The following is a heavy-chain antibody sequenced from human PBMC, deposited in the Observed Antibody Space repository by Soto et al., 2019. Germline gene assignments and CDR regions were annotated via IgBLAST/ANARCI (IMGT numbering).Heavy chain of an antibody. V-gene: IGHV3-66*01. CDR2: IYSGGST. CDR1: GFTVCSNY. D-gene: IGHD6-13*01. CDR3: EGWGIAAADAFDI. J-gene: IGHJ3*02. Sequence: GGSLRLSCAASGFTVCSNYMSWVRQAPGKGLEWVSVIYSGGSTYYADSVKGRFTISRDNSKNTLYLQMNSLRAEDTAVYYCEGWGIAAADAFDIWGQGTMVTVSS.